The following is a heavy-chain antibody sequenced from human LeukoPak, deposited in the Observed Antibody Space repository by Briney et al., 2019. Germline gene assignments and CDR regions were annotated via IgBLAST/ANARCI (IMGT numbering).Heavy chain of an antibody. CDR3: ARGVYIAAAQYGN. Sequence: SETLSLTCTVSGGSISSYYWSWIRQPPGKGLEWIGYIYYSGTTNYNPSLKSRVTISVDTSKNQFSLELSSVTAADTAVYYCARGVYIAAAQYGNWGQGTLVTVSS. CDR1: GGSISSYY. J-gene: IGHJ4*02. D-gene: IGHD6-13*01. V-gene: IGHV4-59*01. CDR2: IYYSGTT.